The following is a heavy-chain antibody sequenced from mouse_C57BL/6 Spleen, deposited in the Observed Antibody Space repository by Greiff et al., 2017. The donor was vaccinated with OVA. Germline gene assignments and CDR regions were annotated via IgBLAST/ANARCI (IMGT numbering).Heavy chain of an antibody. V-gene: IGHV5-4*03. CDR2: ISDGGSYI. Sequence: DVKLVESGGGLVKPGGSLKLSCAASGFTFSSYALSWVRQTPEKRLEWVATISDGGSYIYYPDNVKGRFTISRDNAKNNLYLQMSHVKSEDTAMLYCASLSTVVANSCFYVWGAGTAVTVSS. D-gene: IGHD1-1*01. J-gene: IGHJ1*01. CDR1: GFTFSSYA. CDR3: ASLSTVVANSCFYV.